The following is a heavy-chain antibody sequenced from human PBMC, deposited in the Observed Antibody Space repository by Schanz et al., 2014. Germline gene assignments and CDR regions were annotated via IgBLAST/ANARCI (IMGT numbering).Heavy chain of an antibody. CDR2: IIPILDIA. CDR1: GGTFSSYT. D-gene: IGHD2-2*01. CDR3: AGTYCSSTSCYAGYYYMDV. Sequence: QVQLVQSEAEVKKPGSSVKVSCKASGGTFSSYTISWVRQAPGQGLEWMGRIIPILDIANYAQNFQGRVTITADKSTSTAYMELTSLRSEDTAVYYCAGTYCSSTSCYAGYYYMDVWGKGTTVTVSS. V-gene: IGHV1-69*02. J-gene: IGHJ6*03.